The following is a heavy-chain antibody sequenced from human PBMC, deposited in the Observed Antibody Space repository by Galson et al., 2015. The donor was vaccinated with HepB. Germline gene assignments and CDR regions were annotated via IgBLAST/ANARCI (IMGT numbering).Heavy chain of an antibody. Sequence: SVKVSCKASGGTFSSYAISWVRQAPGQGLEWVGGIIPIFGTANYAQKFQGRVTITADESTSTAYMELSSLRSEDTAVYYCAREVVVPAARNYYGMDVWGQGTTVTVSS. J-gene: IGHJ6*02. CDR1: GGTFSSYA. CDR2: IIPIFGTA. D-gene: IGHD2-2*01. V-gene: IGHV1-69*13. CDR3: AREVVVPAARNYYGMDV.